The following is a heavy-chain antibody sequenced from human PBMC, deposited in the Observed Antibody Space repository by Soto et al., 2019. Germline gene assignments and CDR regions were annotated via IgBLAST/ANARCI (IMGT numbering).Heavy chain of an antibody. CDR2: INHSGST. CDR3: ARAGLQVLLWFGELSNWFDP. CDR1: GGSISSYY. D-gene: IGHD3-10*01. J-gene: IGHJ5*02. V-gene: IGHV4-34*01. Sequence: SETLSLTCTVSGGSISSYYWSWIRQPPGKGLEWIGEINHSGSTNYNPSLKSRVTISVDTSKNQFSLKLSSVTAADTAVYYCARAGLQVLLWFGELSNWFDPWGQGTLVTV.